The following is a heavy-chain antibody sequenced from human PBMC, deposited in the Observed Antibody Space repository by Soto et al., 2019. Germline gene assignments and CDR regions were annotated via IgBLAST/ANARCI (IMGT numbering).Heavy chain of an antibody. D-gene: IGHD2-2*01. CDR3: ARARYQLLHPYYYGMDV. CDR1: GGSISSSTYY. V-gene: IGHV4-39*07. CDR2: IYYSGRT. J-gene: IGHJ6*02. Sequence: PSETLSLTCTVSGGSISSSTYYWGWIRQPPGKGLEWIGSIYYSGRTYYNPSLKSRVTISVDTSRNQVSLKLSSVTAADSAVYFCARARYQLLHPYYYGMDVWGQGTTVTVSS.